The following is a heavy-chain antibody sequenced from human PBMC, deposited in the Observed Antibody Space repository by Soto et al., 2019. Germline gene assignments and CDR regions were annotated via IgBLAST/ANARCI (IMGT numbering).Heavy chain of an antibody. Sequence: SVKVSCKASGCTFSRYTITWVRQAPGQGLEWMGGITPMFGTPNYAQKFQGRVTITADESTSTAYMELSSLRSEDTAMYYCARDGTLYDSSAYYYLYWGQGTLVTVSS. D-gene: IGHD3-22*01. V-gene: IGHV1-69*13. CDR2: ITPMFGTP. CDR3: ARDGTLYDSSAYYYLY. CDR1: GCTFSRYT. J-gene: IGHJ4*02.